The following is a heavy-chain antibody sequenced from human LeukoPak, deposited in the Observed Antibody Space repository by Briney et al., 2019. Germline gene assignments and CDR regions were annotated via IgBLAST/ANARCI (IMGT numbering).Heavy chain of an antibody. J-gene: IGHJ4*02. CDR1: GGSISSYY. CDR2: LYYSGST. CDR3: ARRHVEYSSSSDPYYFDY. Sequence: SETLSLTCTVSGGSISSYYWSWIRQPPGKGLEWIGSLYYSGSTNYNPSLKSRVTISVDTSKNQFSLKLSSVTAADTAVYYCARRHVEYSSSSDPYYFDYWGQGTLVTVSS. V-gene: IGHV4-59*01. D-gene: IGHD6-6*01.